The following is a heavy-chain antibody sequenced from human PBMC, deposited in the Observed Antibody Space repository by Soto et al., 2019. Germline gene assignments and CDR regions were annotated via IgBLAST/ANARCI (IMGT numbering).Heavy chain of an antibody. J-gene: IGHJ4*02. CDR3: ARGRYGDY. D-gene: IGHD1-1*01. CDR2: ISAHNGNT. V-gene: IGHV1-18*01. CDR1: GYAFTTYG. Sequence: QAHLVQSGAEVKKPGASVKVSCKGSGYAFTTYGITWVRQAPGQGLEWMGWISAHNGNTNYAQKLQGRVTVTRDTCTSTAYMELRSLRSDDTAVYYCARGRYGDYWGQGALVTVSS.